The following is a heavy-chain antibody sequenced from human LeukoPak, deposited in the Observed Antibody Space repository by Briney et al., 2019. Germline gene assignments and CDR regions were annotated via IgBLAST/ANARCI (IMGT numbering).Heavy chain of an antibody. CDR3: ARERTGDAFDI. Sequence: SETLSLTCTVSGGSISSYYWSRIRQPPGKGLEWIGYIYYSGSTNYNPSLKSRVTISVDTSKNQFSLKLSSVTAADTAVYYCARERTGDAFDIWGQGTMVTVSS. V-gene: IGHV4-59*01. J-gene: IGHJ3*02. CDR2: IYYSGST. D-gene: IGHD1/OR15-1a*01. CDR1: GGSISSYY.